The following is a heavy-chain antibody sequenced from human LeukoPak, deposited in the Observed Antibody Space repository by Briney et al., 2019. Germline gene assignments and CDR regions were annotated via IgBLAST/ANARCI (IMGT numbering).Heavy chain of an antibody. V-gene: IGHV4-39*01. J-gene: IGHJ4*02. CDR1: GGSFSGYY. D-gene: IGHD3-22*01. CDR2: IYYSGST. Sequence: PSETLSLTCAVYGGSFSGYYWGWIRQPPGKGLEWIGSIYYSGSTYYNPSLKSRVTIFVDTSKNHFSLKLSSVTAADTAVYYCARHAIDSSGYYLDYFDYWGQGTLVTVSS. CDR3: ARHAIDSSGYYLDYFDY.